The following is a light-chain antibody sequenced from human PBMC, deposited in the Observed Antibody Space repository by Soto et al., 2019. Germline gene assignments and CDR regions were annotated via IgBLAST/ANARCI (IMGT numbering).Light chain of an antibody. CDR1: QGFRNN. Sequence: DIQMTQSPASLSASVGERVTITCRASQGFRNNLAWYQQKPEKVPKLLIYAASTLHSGVPSRFSGSGSGTYFTPTISSLHSEDVDTYYCQQYNSGPLTFGGGNKVEIK. CDR3: QQYNSGPLT. J-gene: IGKJ4*01. CDR2: AAS. V-gene: IGKV1-27*01.